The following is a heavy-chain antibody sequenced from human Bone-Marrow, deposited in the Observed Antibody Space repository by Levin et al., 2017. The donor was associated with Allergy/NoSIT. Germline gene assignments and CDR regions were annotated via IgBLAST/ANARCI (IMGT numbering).Heavy chain of an antibody. CDR2: IDWDDDK. Sequence: SGPTLVKPTQTLTLTCTFSGFSLSTSGMCVSWIRQPPGKALEWLARIDWDDDKYYSTSLKTRLIISKDTSKNQVVLTMTNMDPVDTATYYCARATNHYYGRGFDYWGQGTLVTVAS. CDR1: GFSLSTSGMC. CDR3: ARATNHYYGRGFDY. D-gene: IGHD3-10*01. J-gene: IGHJ4*02. V-gene: IGHV2-70*11.